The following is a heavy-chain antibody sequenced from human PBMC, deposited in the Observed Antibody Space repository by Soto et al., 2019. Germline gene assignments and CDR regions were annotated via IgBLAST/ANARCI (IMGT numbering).Heavy chain of an antibody. CDR3: AKDRTMVRGLAKAPFDY. D-gene: IGHD3-10*01. Sequence: PGGSLRLSCAASGFTFSSYAMSWVRQAPGKGLEWVSAISGSGGSTYYADSVKGRFTISRDNSKNTLYLQMNSLRAEDTAVYYCAKDRTMVRGLAKAPFDYWGQGTLVPVSS. V-gene: IGHV3-23*01. CDR1: GFTFSSYA. CDR2: ISGSGGST. J-gene: IGHJ4*02.